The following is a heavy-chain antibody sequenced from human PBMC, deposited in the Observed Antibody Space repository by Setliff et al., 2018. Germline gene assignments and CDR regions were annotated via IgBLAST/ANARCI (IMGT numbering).Heavy chain of an antibody. D-gene: IGHD2-2*01. Sequence: KPSETLSLTCTVSGGSISSYHWGWVRQPPGKWLEWIGLIYYTGITYYNPSLKSRVTISEDMSENQISLKLNPVTAADTAVYYCVRTFNGSPADRWGQGTLVTVSS. J-gene: IGHJ5*02. CDR3: VRTFNGSPADR. CDR2: IYYTGIT. CDR1: GGSISSYH. V-gene: IGHV4-39*01.